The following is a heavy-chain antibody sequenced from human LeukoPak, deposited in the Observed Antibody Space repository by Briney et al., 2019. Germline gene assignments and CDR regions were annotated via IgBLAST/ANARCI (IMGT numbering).Heavy chain of an antibody. CDR2: INHSGST. Sequence: SETLSLTCAVYGGSFSGYYWSWIRQPPGKGLEWIGEINHSGSTNYNPSLKSRVTISVDTSKNQFSLKLSSVTAADTAIYYCARDRIAARELDYWGQGTLVTVSS. CDR3: ARDRIAARELDY. J-gene: IGHJ4*02. V-gene: IGHV4-34*01. D-gene: IGHD6-6*01. CDR1: GGSFSGYY.